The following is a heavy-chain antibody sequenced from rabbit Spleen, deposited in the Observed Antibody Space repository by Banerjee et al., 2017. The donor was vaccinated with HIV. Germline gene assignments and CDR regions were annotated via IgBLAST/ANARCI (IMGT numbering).Heavy chain of an antibody. CDR2: IDTNDGDT. V-gene: IGHV1S45*01. Sequence: LEESGGGLVKPGGSLTLTCTVSGFSFSSNWICWVRQAPGKGLEWIACIDTNDGDTDYANWPKGRFTISRTSSTTVTLQMTSLTAADTATYFCARDGWPGDYSYAPNLWGPGTLVTVS. D-gene: IGHD6-1*01. J-gene: IGHJ4*01. CDR1: GFSFSSNW. CDR3: ARDGWPGDYSYAPNL.